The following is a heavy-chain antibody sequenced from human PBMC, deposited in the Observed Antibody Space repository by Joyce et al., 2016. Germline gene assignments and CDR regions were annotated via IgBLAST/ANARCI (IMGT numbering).Heavy chain of an antibody. J-gene: IGHJ3*01. V-gene: IGHV5-51*01. D-gene: IGHD3-22*01. Sequence: EVQLVQSGAEVKKPGESLTISCKGTGYSFATYWVGWVRQMPGKGLEWMGIIYPSDSDTRYSPSFQGQVTISADRSISTAYLHWSTLKASDTAMYYCVRPYYYASGYSVGAINLWGHGTFITVSS. CDR3: VRPYYYASGYSVGAINL. CDR1: GYSFATYW. CDR2: IYPSDSDT.